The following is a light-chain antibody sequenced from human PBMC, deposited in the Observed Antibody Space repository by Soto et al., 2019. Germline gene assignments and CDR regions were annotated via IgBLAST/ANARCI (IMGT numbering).Light chain of an antibody. Sequence: DLQVTQSPASVSASVGDRVTITCRASQDIAGYLAWYQQKPGKAPKLLIYDASDLETGVPSRFSGSGSGTGFTFTISSLQPEDFATYYCQQYESLPLTFGQGTRLEIK. CDR2: DAS. J-gene: IGKJ5*01. CDR3: QQYESLPLT. CDR1: QDIAGY. V-gene: IGKV1-33*01.